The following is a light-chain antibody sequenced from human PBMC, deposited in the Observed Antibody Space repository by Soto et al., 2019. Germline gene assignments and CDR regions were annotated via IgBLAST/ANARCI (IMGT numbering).Light chain of an antibody. CDR1: NIGSKS. CDR2: YDS. Sequence: SSELTQPPSVSVAPGKTARITCGGNNIGSKSVHWYQQKPHQAPVLVIYYDSDRPSGIPERFSGSNSGNAATLTISRVEAGDEADYYCRLLDSSSDHVVFGGGTKLTVL. CDR3: RLLDSSSDHVV. V-gene: IGLV3-21*04. J-gene: IGLJ2*01.